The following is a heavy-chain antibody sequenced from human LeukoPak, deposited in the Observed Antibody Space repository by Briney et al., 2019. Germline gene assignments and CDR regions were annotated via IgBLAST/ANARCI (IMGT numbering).Heavy chain of an antibody. D-gene: IGHD3-3*02. Sequence: ASVKVSGKASGYTLSDFYIHWVRQAPGQGLEYVGWITPKSGDTYSPQRFQGRVTMTTDASIRTAYMELSSLRSDDTAVYFCARVRLADERAWAYWGQGTLVTVSS. CDR1: GYTLSDFY. CDR2: ITPKSGDT. V-gene: IGHV1-2*02. J-gene: IGHJ4*02. CDR3: ARVRLADERAWAY.